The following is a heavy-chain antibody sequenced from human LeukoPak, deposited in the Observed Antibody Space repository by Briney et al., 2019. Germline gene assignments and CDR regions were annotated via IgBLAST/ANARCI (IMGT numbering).Heavy chain of an antibody. CDR2: ISSSSSYT. J-gene: IGHJ4*02. CDR1: GFIFSDYY. CDR3: ARAVSVSSYYFDC. V-gene: IGHV3-11*05. D-gene: IGHD5/OR15-5a*01. Sequence: GGSLRLSCAASGFIFSDYYMSWIRQAPGKGLEWISYISSSSSYTNYVDSVKGRFTISRDNAKNSLYLQMNSLRAEDTAVYYCARAVSVSSYYFDCWGQGTLVTVSS.